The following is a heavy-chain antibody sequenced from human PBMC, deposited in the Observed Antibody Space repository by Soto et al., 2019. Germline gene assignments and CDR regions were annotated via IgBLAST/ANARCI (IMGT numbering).Heavy chain of an antibody. CDR2: INPATGAA. CDR3: ARGGGVAVAGSAAFDM. J-gene: IGHJ3*02. Sequence: QLHLVQSGAVVKKPGASVTVSCSASGYPVTAYYMHWVRQAPGRGLEWMGGINPATGAAKYTQTFQGRVTMTRDTSTSTVFMELSGLTSEDMAVFYCARGGGVAVAGSAAFDMWGQGTLVTVSS. D-gene: IGHD6-19*01. V-gene: IGHV1-2*02. CDR1: GYPVTAYY.